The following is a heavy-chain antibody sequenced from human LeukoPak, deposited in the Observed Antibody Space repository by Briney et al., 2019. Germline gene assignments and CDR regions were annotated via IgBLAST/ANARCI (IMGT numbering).Heavy chain of an antibody. CDR1: GFTVGSNF. Sequence: GGSLRLSCAVSGFTVGSNFMSWVRQAPGKGPEWVSVIYTSGITYYADSVRGRFTISRDNSKNTLYLQMDSLTAEDTAAYYCAREDAGGTYSFDYWGQGTLVTVSS. CDR3: AREDAGGTYSFDY. V-gene: IGHV3-66*01. J-gene: IGHJ4*02. D-gene: IGHD1-26*01. CDR2: IYTSGIT.